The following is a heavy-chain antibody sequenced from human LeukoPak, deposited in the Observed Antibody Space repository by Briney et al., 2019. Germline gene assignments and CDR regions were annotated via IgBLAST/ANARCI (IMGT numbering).Heavy chain of an antibody. V-gene: IGHV3-30*02. Sequence: GGSLRLSCAASGFTFSSYGMHWVRQAPGKGLEWVAFIRYDGSNKYYADSVKGGFTISRDNSKNTLYLQMNSLRAEDTAVYYCASTIRYYGSGSYYKSYYYYMDVWGKGTTVTVSS. CDR2: IRYDGSNK. CDR3: ASTIRYYGSGSYYKSYYYYMDV. J-gene: IGHJ6*03. D-gene: IGHD3-10*01. CDR1: GFTFSSYG.